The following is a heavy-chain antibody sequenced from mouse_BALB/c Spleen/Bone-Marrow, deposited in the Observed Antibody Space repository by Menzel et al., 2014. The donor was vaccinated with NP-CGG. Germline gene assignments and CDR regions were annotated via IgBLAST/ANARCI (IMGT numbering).Heavy chain of an antibody. D-gene: IGHD1-1*01. CDR2: INPDSSTI. J-gene: IGHJ2*01. V-gene: IGHV4-1*02. Sequence: EVQLQQSGGGLVQPGGSLKLSCAVSGFDFSRYWMSWVRQAPGKGLEWIGEINPDSSTINYTPSLKDKFIISRDNAKNTLYLQMSKVRSEDTALYYCARLYYYGNFDYWGQGTTLTVSS. CDR1: GFDFSRYW. CDR3: ARLYYYGNFDY.